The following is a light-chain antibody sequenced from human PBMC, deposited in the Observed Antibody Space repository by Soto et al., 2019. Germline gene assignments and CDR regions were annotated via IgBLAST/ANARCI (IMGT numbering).Light chain of an antibody. CDR1: QSVSSY. CDR3: QQRSNWPT. J-gene: IGKJ1*01. Sequence: EMVMTQSPPTLSVSPGERATLSFRASQSVSSYLAWYQQKPGQAPRLLIYDASNRATGIPARFSGSGSGTDFTLTISSLEPEDFAVYYCQQRSNWPTFGQGTKVDIK. CDR2: DAS. V-gene: IGKV3-11*01.